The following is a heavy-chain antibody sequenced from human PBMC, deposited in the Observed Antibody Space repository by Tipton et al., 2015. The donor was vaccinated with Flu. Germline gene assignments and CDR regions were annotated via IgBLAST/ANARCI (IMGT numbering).Heavy chain of an antibody. CDR1: GGSISSGSFY. CDR2: IYMGDTT. Sequence: TLSLTCTVSGGSISSGSFYWSWPRLSAGKGLEWIGRIYMGDTTTYNPSLRSRVTISGDTSRNQFSLRLNSVTAADTAVYYCAREGRAAGFSFYYGVDVWGQGTTVIVSS. CDR3: AREGRAAGFSFYYGVDV. D-gene: IGHD6-13*01. V-gene: IGHV4-61*02. J-gene: IGHJ6*02.